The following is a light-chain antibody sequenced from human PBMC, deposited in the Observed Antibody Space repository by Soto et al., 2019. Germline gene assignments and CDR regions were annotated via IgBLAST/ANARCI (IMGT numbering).Light chain of an antibody. V-gene: IGKV3-20*01. J-gene: IGKJ2*01. CDR3: QQYSTSPPEYT. CDR2: GAS. Sequence: EIVLTQSPGTLSLSPGERATLSCRTSQTVSNTYLAWYQQKPGQAPRLLIYGASSRATGIQVRFSGSGSGTDFTLTISRLEPEDFAVYYCQQYSTSPPEYTFGQGTKLEIK. CDR1: QTVSNTY.